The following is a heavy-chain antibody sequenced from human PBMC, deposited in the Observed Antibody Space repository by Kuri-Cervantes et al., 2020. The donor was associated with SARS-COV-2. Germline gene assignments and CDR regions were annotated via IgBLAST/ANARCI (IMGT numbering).Heavy chain of an antibody. CDR3: ARDRVDSSGWYYFDY. D-gene: IGHD3-22*01. J-gene: IGHJ4*02. CDR2: ISSSSSTI. CDR1: GFTFSSYS. V-gene: IGHV3-48*01. Sequence: GESLKISCAASGFTFSSYSMNWVRQAPGKGLEWVSYISSSSSTIYYADSVKGRFTISRDNSKNTLYLQMNSLRAEDTAVYYCARDRVDSSGWYYFDYWGQGTLVTVSS.